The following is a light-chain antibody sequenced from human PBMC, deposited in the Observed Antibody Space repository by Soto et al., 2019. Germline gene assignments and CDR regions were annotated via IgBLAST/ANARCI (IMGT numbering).Light chain of an antibody. CDR3: QQSYSTPLT. CDR2: AAS. Sequence: DLQMTQSPSSLSASVGDRVTITCRASQSIAIYLNWYQQKPGKAPKLLIYAASTLQSGVPPRFSGSGSGTDFTLTISSLQPEDFATYYCQQSYSTPLTFGGGTKVEIK. CDR1: QSIAIY. V-gene: IGKV1-39*01. J-gene: IGKJ4*01.